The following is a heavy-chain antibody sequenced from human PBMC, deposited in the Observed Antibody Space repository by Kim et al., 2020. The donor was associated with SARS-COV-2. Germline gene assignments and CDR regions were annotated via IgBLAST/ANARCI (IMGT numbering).Heavy chain of an antibody. CDR1: GGSISSSSYY. V-gene: IGHV4-39*01. CDR3: ARHPTLLLHDAFDI. D-gene: IGHD3-22*01. CDR2: IYYSGST. Sequence: SETLSLTCTVSGGSISSSSYYWGWIRQPPGKGLEWIGSIYYSGSTYYNPSLKSRVTISVDTSKNQFSLKLSSVTAADTAVYYCARHPTLLLHDAFDIWGQGTMVTVSS. J-gene: IGHJ3*02.